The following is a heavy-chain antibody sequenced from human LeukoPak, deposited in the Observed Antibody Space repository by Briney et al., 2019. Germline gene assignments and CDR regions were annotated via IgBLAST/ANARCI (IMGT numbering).Heavy chain of an antibody. J-gene: IGHJ4*02. D-gene: IGHD3-22*01. Sequence: SGTLSLTSAVSGGSISSSNWWSWVRQPPGKGLEWIGEIYHSGSTNYNPSLKSRVTISVDKSKNQFSLKLSSVTAADTAVYYCARERSRNYDSSGYGKYYFDYWGQGTLVTVSS. CDR2: IYHSGST. CDR3: ARERSRNYDSSGYGKYYFDY. CDR1: GGSISSSNW. V-gene: IGHV4-4*02.